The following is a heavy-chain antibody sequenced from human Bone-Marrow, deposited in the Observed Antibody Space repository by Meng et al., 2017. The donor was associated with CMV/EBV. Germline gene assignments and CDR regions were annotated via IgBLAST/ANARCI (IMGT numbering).Heavy chain of an antibody. V-gene: IGHV3-23*01. CDR3: ARSPSPGIAVGP. D-gene: IGHD6-19*01. CDR1: GFTFSSYA. Sequence: GESLKISCAASGFTFSSYAMSWVRQAPGKGLEWVSAISGSGGSTYYADSVKGRFTISRDNSKNTLYLQMNSLRAEDTAVYYCARSPSPGIAVGPWGQGTLVTVSS. CDR2: ISGSGGST. J-gene: IGHJ5*02.